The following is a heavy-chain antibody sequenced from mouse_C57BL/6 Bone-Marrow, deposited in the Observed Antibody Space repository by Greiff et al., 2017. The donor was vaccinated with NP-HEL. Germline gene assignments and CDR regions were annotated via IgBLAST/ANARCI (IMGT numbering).Heavy chain of an antibody. CDR3: VRQDYYGSNYFDY. Sequence: EVKLVESGGGLVQPKGSLKLSCAASGFSFNTYAMNWVRQAPGKGLEWVARIRSKSNNYATYSADSVKDRFTISRDDSESMLYLQMNNLKTEDAAMYYCVRQDYYGSNYFDYWGQGTTLTVSS. V-gene: IGHV10-1*01. CDR1: GFSFNTYA. D-gene: IGHD1-1*01. J-gene: IGHJ2*01. CDR2: IRSKSNNYAT.